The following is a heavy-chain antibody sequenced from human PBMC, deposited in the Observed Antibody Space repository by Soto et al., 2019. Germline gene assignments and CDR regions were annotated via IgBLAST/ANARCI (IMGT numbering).Heavy chain of an antibody. D-gene: IGHD3-3*01. CDR3: ARDRTPIGRPITIFGVVDAFDI. Sequence: GGSLRLSCAASGFTFSSYSMNWVRQAPGKGLEWVSYISSSSSTIYYADSVKGRFTISRDNAKNSLYLQMNSLRAEDTAVYYCARDRTPIGRPITIFGVVDAFDIWGQGTMVTVSS. CDR2: ISSSSSTI. CDR1: GFTFSSYS. V-gene: IGHV3-48*04. J-gene: IGHJ3*02.